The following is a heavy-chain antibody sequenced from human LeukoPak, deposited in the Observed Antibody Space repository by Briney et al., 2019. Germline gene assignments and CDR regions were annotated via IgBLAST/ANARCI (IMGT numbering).Heavy chain of an antibody. V-gene: IGHV4-59*01. CDR1: GGPISTYY. CDR2: VYYTGGT. D-gene: IGHD3-10*01. Sequence: ESGPTLVKPSQTLSLTCTGSGGPISTYYWSWIRQPPGKGLERIGYVYYTGGTEYNPSLKSRVTISVDTSRNHFSLNLKSVTAADTAVYYCARAGGLPRDDAFDLWGQGTVVTVSS. CDR3: ARAGGLPRDDAFDL. J-gene: IGHJ3*01.